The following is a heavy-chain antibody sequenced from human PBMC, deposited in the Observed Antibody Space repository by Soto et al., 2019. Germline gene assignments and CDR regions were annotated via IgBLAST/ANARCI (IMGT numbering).Heavy chain of an antibody. CDR2: IYYSGST. V-gene: IGHV4-39*01. CDR3: ARHRGYSYGYLFNYYYMDV. CDR1: GGSISSSSYY. Sequence: SETLSLTCTVSGGSISSSSYYWGWIRQPPGKGLEWIGSIYYSGSTYYNPSLKSRVTISVDTSKNQFSRKLSSVTAADTAVYYCARHRGYSYGYLFNYYYMDVWGKGTTVTVSS. D-gene: IGHD5-18*01. J-gene: IGHJ6*03.